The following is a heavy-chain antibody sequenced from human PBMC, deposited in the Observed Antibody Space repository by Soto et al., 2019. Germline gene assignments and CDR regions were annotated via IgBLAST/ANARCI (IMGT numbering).Heavy chain of an antibody. V-gene: IGHV3-33*01. CDR2: IWYGGKKT. CDR1: GFSFNDFG. J-gene: IGHJ4*02. CDR3: ARENAPPYFDY. Sequence: SLRLSCAASGFSFNDFGVHWVRQAPGKGLEWVAVIWYGGKKTNYVDSVKGRFIISRDISKNMVYLQMNSLRDEDTAVYYCARENAPPYFDYWGQGTLVTVSS. D-gene: IGHD2-2*01.